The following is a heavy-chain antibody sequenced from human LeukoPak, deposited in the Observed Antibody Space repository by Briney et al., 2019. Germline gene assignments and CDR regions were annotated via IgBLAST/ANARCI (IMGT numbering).Heavy chain of an antibody. Sequence: SLRLSCAASGFTFDDYAMHWVRQAPGKGLEWVSGISWNSGSIGYADSVKGRFTISRDNAKNSLYLQMNSLRAEDTALYYCAKVLRYGGLDYWGQGTLVTVSS. V-gene: IGHV3-9*01. J-gene: IGHJ4*02. CDR1: GFTFDDYA. D-gene: IGHD3-16*01. CDR2: ISWNSGSI. CDR3: AKVLRYGGLDY.